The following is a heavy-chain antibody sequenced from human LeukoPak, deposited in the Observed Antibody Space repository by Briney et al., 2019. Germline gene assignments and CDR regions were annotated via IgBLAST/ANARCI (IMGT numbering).Heavy chain of an antibody. CDR3: ARDTKSSTSDI. CDR2: INHSGST. D-gene: IGHD2-2*01. V-gene: IGHV4-34*01. J-gene: IGHJ3*02. CDR1: GGSFSGYY. Sequence: SETLSLTCAVYGGSFSGYYWSWIRQPPGKGLEWIGEINHSGSTNYNPSLKSRVTISVDTSKNQFSLKLSSVTAADTAVYYCARDTKSSTSDIWGQGTMVTVSS.